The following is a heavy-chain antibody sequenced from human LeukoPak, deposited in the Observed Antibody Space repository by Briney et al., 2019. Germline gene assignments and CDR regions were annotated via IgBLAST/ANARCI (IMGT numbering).Heavy chain of an antibody. J-gene: IGHJ4*02. D-gene: IGHD2-15*01. Sequence: SVKVSCKAFGGSFSGEAISWVRQAPGQGLEWMGGIIPIFGTANYAQKFQGRVTITTDESTSTAYMEVSSLRSEDTAVYYCGRKAGDCGGGSCYSIDYWGQGTLVTVSS. CDR1: GGSFSGEA. V-gene: IGHV1-69*05. CDR3: GRKAGDCGGGSCYSIDY. CDR2: IIPIFGTA.